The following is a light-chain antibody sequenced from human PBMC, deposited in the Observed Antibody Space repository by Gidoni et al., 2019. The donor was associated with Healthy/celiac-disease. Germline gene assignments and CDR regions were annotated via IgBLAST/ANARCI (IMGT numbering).Light chain of an antibody. Sequence: SYELTQPPSVSVSPGQTARITCSGDALPKQYAYWYQQTPGQAPVLVIYKDSERPSGIPERFSGSSSGTTVTLTISGVQAEDEADYYCQSADSSGERVFGGGTKLT. CDR2: KDS. V-gene: IGLV3-25*03. CDR1: ALPKQY. J-gene: IGLJ3*02. CDR3: QSADSSGERV.